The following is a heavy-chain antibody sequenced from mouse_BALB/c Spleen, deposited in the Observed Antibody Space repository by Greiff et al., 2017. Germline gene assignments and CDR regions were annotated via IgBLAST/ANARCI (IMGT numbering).Heavy chain of an antibody. CDR3: ARAFITTAPYYAMDY. CDR2: ISSGGST. CDR1: GFTFSSYA. D-gene: IGHD1-2*01. J-gene: IGHJ4*01. Sequence: EVQVVESGGGLVKPGGSLKLSCAASGFTFSSYAMSWVRQTPEKRLEWVASISSGGSTYYPDSVKGRFTISRDNARNILYLQMSSLRSEDTAMYYCARAFITTAPYYAMDYWGQGTSVTVSS. V-gene: IGHV5-6-5*01.